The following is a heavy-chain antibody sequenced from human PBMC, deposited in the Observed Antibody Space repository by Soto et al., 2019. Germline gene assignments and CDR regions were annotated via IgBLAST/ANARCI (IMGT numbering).Heavy chain of an antibody. Sequence: SVKVSSKASGSSFSSHAISWVRHAPGQGLEWMGGIIPIFGTANYAQKFQGRVTITADESTSTAYMELSSLRSEDTAVYFCATDHNDSCAERLFDPLGQGNLVTVS. CDR1: GSSFSSHA. D-gene: IGHD6-19*01. J-gene: IGHJ5*02. CDR2: IIPIFGTA. CDR3: ATDHNDSCAERLFDP. V-gene: IGHV1-69*13.